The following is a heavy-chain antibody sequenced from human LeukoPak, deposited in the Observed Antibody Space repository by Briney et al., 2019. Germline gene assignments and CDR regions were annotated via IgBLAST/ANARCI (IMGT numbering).Heavy chain of an antibody. Sequence: GGSLRLSCAASGFTFSSYGIYWIRQVPGKGLEWVAFIRSDGSNKDYADSVKGRFTISRDNSKNTLYLQMNSLRAEDTAVYYCAIDGACGAGYMDVWGKGTTVTVSS. V-gene: IGHV3-30*02. J-gene: IGHJ6*03. CDR1: GFTFSSYG. D-gene: IGHD1-26*01. CDR2: IRSDGSNK. CDR3: AIDGACGAGYMDV.